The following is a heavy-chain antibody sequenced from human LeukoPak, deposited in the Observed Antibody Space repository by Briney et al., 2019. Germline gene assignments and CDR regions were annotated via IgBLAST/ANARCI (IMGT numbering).Heavy chain of an antibody. CDR3: ARERGYVYDY. CDR2: IYYSGST. D-gene: IGHD5-12*01. CDR1: GGSISSYY. V-gene: IGHV4-59*01. Sequence: PSETLSLTCTVSGGSISSYYWSWIRQPPGKGLEWIGYIYYSGSTNYNPSLKSRVTISVDTSKNQFSLKLSSVTAADTAVYYRARERGYVYDYWGQGTLVTVSS. J-gene: IGHJ4*02.